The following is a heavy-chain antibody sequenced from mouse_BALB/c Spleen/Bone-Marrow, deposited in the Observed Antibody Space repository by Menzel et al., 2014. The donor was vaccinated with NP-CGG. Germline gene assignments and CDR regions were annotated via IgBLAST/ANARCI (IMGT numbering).Heavy chain of an antibody. CDR1: GYTFTSYV. CDR3: ARWRYPYAMDY. D-gene: IGHD2-12*01. Sequence: VQLKHSGPELVKPGASVKMSCKASGYTFTSYVMHWVKQKPGQGLEWIGYINSYNDGTKYNEKFKGKATLTSDKSSSTAYMELSSLTSEDSAVYYCARWRYPYAMDYWGQGTSVTVSS. J-gene: IGHJ4*01. V-gene: IGHV1-14*01. CDR2: INSYNDGT.